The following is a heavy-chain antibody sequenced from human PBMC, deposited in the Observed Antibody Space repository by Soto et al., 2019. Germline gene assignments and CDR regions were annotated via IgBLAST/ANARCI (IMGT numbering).Heavy chain of an antibody. CDR2: IYYSGST. CDR3: ARSRDYGDYSGLDY. D-gene: IGHD4-17*01. V-gene: IGHV4-59*08. J-gene: IGHJ4*02. Sequence: QVQLQESGPGLVKPSETLSLTCTVSGGSISSYYWSWIRQPPGKGLEWIGYIYYSGSTNYNPSLKSRVTISVDTSKNQFSLKLSSVTAADTAVYYCARSRDYGDYSGLDYWGQGTLVTVSS. CDR1: GGSISSYY.